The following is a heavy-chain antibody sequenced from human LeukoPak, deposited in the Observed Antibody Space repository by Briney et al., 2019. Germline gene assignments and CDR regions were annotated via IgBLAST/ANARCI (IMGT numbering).Heavy chain of an antibody. CDR3: AREQVMYYDVLTGYSRPYNWFDP. CDR2: IYHSGST. D-gene: IGHD3-9*01. CDR1: VGSISNHY. Sequence: PSETLSLTCTVSVGSISNHYWNWVRQPPGKGLEGIGYIYHSGSTIYNPSLKRRFTISMDTSKTQFSLKLSSVSAADTAMYYCAREQVMYYDVLTGYSRPYNWFDPWRQPTLVTVSS. V-gene: IGHV4-59*11. J-gene: IGHJ5*02.